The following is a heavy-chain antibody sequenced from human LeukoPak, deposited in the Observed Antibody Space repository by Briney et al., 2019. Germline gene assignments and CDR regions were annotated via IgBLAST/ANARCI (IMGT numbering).Heavy chain of an antibody. V-gene: IGHV1-2*02. Sequence: ASVKVSCKASGYTFTGYYMHWVRQAPGQGLEWMGWINPNSGGTNYAQKFQGRVTMTGDTSISTAYMELSRLRSDDTAVYYCAREKIAAAGSRVDYWGQGTLVTVSS. CDR3: AREKIAAAGSRVDY. CDR2: INPNSGGT. CDR1: GYTFTGYY. J-gene: IGHJ4*02. D-gene: IGHD6-13*01.